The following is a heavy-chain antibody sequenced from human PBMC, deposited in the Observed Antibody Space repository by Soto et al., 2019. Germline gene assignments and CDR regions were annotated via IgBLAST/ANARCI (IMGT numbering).Heavy chain of an antibody. J-gene: IGHJ6*02. Sequence: VGSLRLSCAASGFTFSSYSMNWVRQAPGKGLEWVSYISSSSSTIYYADSVKGRFTISRDNAKNSLYLQMNSLRDEDTAVYYCARDSATVTTYYYYGMDVWGQGTTVPVSS. CDR1: GFTFSSYS. CDR2: ISSSSSTI. D-gene: IGHD4-17*01. V-gene: IGHV3-48*02. CDR3: ARDSATVTTYYYYGMDV.